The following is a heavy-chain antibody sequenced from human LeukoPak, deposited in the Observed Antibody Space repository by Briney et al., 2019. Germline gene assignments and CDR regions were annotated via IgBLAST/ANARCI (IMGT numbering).Heavy chain of an antibody. J-gene: IGHJ4*02. Sequence: GGSLRLSCAASGFIFNDYTMHWVRQAPGKGLEWVAVITFDGGHKFYGNSLKGRFTISRDNSKNSLYLQMNALRPDDTAVYYCVRGPDSESFIVWGQGTRVTVSS. D-gene: IGHD1-26*01. V-gene: IGHV3-30*04. CDR3: VRGPDSESFIV. CDR2: ITFDGGHK. CDR1: GFIFNDYT.